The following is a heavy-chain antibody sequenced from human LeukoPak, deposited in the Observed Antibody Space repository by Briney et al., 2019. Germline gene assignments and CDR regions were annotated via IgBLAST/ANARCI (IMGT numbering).Heavy chain of an antibody. Sequence: SETLSLTCGVAGGSIITSDTYWGWIRQTPGKGLEWIASIYYTGSTYYRPSLRSRVTMSVDTAKNQFSLELSTVTAADTAVYYCAREARVHYDSSGYYYGWGQGTLVTVSS. CDR3: AREARVHYDSSGYYYG. CDR2: IYYTGST. CDR1: GGSIITSDTY. J-gene: IGHJ4*02. D-gene: IGHD3-22*01. V-gene: IGHV4-39*02.